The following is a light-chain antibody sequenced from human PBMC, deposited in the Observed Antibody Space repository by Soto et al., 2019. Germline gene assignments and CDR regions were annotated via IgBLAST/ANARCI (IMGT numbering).Light chain of an antibody. CDR1: QSVLYSSNNKNC. CDR3: QQYESTPPT. Sequence: DIVMTQSPDSLAVSLGERATINCKSSQSVLYSSNNKNCLAWYQQRPGQPPKLLIYWASTRESGVPDRFSGSGSGTDFTLTITSLQAEDVAVYYCQQYESTPPTFGQGTKLESK. V-gene: IGKV4-1*01. CDR2: WAS. J-gene: IGKJ2*01.